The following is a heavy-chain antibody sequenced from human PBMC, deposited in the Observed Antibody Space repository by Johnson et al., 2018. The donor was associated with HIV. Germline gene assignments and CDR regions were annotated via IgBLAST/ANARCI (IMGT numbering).Heavy chain of an antibody. Sequence: VQLVESGGVVVQPGGSLRLSCETSRFTFDDYAMHWVRQAPGKGLEWVSLINWDGDSTYYADSVKGRFTISRDNSKNSLYLQMNSLRAEDTAVYYCARDITAARPSAFDIWGQGTMVTVSS. J-gene: IGHJ3*02. CDR1: RFTFDDYA. CDR3: ARDITAARPSAFDI. V-gene: IGHV3-43D*03. D-gene: IGHD6-6*01. CDR2: INWDGDST.